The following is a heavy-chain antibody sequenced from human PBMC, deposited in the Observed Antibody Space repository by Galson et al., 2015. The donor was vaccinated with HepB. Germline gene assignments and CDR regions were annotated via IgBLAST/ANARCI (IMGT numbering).Heavy chain of an antibody. CDR3: TTDNRVLYGMDV. CDR2: IKSKTDGGTT. Sequence: SLRISCAASGFIFSNAWMSWVRQAPGKGLEWVGRIKSKTDGGTTHYAAPVKGRFIISRDDSKNTLYLQMNSLKTEDTAVYYCTTDNRVLYGMDVWGQGTTVTVSS. D-gene: IGHD1-14*01. CDR1: GFIFSNAW. J-gene: IGHJ6*02. V-gene: IGHV3-15*01.